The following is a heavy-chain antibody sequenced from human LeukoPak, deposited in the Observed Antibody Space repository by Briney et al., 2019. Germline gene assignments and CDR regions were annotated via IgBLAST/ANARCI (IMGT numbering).Heavy chain of an antibody. D-gene: IGHD5-12*01. CDR2: IWYDGSNK. CDR1: GFTFSSYG. CDR3: ARDYIVATTHFDY. Sequence: GGSLGLSCAASGFTFSSYGMHWVRQAPGKGLEWVAVIWYDGSNKYYADSVKGRFTISRDNSMNTLYLQMNSLRAEDTAVYYCARDYIVATTHFDYWGQGTLVTVSS. J-gene: IGHJ4*02. V-gene: IGHV3-33*01.